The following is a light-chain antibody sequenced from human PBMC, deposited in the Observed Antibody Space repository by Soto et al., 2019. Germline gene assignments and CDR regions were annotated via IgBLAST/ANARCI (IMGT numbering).Light chain of an antibody. J-gene: IGLJ2*01. CDR3: SSCASGTIMI. CDR2: EVN. CDR1: SSDIGASNF. Sequence: QSVLTQPPSVSGSPGQSITVSCTGTSSDIGASNFVSWYQHLPGRAPKVMIYEVNNRPSGVSNRFSGSKSGNTASLTISGLQAEDEADYYCSSCASGTIMIFGGGTKLTVL. V-gene: IGLV2-14*01.